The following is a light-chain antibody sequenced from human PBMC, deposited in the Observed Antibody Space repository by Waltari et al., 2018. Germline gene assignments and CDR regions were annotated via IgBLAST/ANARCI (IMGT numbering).Light chain of an antibody. CDR2: DVS. V-gene: IGLV2-14*01. Sequence: QSALTQPASVSESPGQSITIPCTGTSSDVGGYNYVPWYQQHIGKAPKLMIYDVSKRPSGVSNRFSGSKSGNTASLTISGLQAEDEADYYCSSYTSSSTWVFGGGTKLTVL. CDR3: SSYTSSSTWV. J-gene: IGLJ3*02. CDR1: SSDVGGYNY.